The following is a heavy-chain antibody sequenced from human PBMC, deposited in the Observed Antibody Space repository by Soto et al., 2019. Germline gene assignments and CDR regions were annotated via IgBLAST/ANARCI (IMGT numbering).Heavy chain of an antibody. CDR2: IYSGGGT. Sequence: EVQLVESGGGLVQPGGSLRLSCAASGFTVSSNYMSWVRQAPGKGLEWVSVIYSGGGTYYADSVKGRFTISRDNSKNTLYLQMNSLRAEDTAVYYCARGYWSSSWSWDYWGQGTLVTVSS. CDR3: ARGYWSSSWSWDY. D-gene: IGHD6-13*01. J-gene: IGHJ4*02. CDR1: GFTVSSNY. V-gene: IGHV3-66*01.